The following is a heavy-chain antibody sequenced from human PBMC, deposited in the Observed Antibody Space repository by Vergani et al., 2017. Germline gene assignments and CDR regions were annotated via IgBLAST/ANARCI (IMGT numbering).Heavy chain of an antibody. Sequence: ELQLVGPGGGLVQPGGSLRLSCAASGSTVSGNYMTWVRQAPGKGLEWVSHIYSGDETYYVDSVKCRVTISRNTSKNTLHLQINNLRVEDTAVYYSARGNDYVSGSYVDPWGQGTLVTVSS. CDR2: IYSGDET. CDR3: ARGNDYVSGSYVDP. J-gene: IGHJ5*02. V-gene: IGHV3-66*02. CDR1: GSTVSGNY. D-gene: IGHD3-10*01.